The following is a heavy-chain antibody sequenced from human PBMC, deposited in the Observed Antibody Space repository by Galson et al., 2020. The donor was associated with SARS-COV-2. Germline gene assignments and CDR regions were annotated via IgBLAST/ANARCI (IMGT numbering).Heavy chain of an antibody. CDR1: GGSFSGYY. CDR3: ARGAPRAEWNYYYYYMDV. CDR2: INHSGST. J-gene: IGHJ6*03. Sequence: SETLSLTCAVYGGSFSGYYWSWIRQPPGKGLEWIGEINHSGSTNYNPSLKSRVTISVDTSKNQFSLKLSSVTAADTAGYHCARGAPRAEWNYYYYYMDVWGKGTTVTISS. V-gene: IGHV4-34*01. D-gene: IGHD2-8*01.